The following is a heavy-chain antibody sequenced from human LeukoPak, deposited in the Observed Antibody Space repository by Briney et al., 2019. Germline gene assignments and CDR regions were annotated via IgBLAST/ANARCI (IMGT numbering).Heavy chain of an antibody. V-gene: IGHV1-2*02. CDR1: GYTFTGYY. CDR3: ARDLGPIAVAGISYYYYGMDV. D-gene: IGHD6-19*01. Sequence: ASVKVSCKASGYTFTGYYMHWVRLAPGQGLEWMGWINPNSGGTNYAQKFQGRVTMTRDTSISTAYMELSRLRSDDTAVYYCARDLGPIAVAGISYYYYGMDVWGQGTTVTVSS. CDR2: INPNSGGT. J-gene: IGHJ6*02.